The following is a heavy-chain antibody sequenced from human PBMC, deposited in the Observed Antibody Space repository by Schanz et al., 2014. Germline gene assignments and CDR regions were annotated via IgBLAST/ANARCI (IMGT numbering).Heavy chain of an antibody. CDR3: ARRATVTTKAAVALDY. D-gene: IGHD4-17*01. Sequence: SQTLSLTFTVSGPSISRSAYHSLCIRQPPGNGLESIGYIYYRGSTYCHPDLKSRVNISVDTAKNQFSRKRISVTAADTEVYYSARRATVTTKAAVALDYWGRGTLVTVSS. J-gene: IGHJ4*01. CDR2: IYYRGST. V-gene: IGHV4-31*03. CDR1: GPSISRSAYH.